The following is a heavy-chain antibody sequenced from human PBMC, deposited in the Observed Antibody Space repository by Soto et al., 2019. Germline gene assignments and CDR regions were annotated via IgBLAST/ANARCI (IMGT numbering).Heavy chain of an antibody. J-gene: IGHJ4*02. CDR3: AREYTYGSNFFDC. CDR1: GGSISSAAYF. D-gene: IGHD2-2*02. CDR2: ISHSGST. V-gene: IGHV4-31*03. Sequence: SETLSLICTVSGGSISSAAYFWSWIHQHPGKGLEWIGYISHSGSTYYNPSLKSRVIISVDTSKNQFSLSLTSVTAADTAVYYCAREYTYGSNFFDCWGQGALVTVSS.